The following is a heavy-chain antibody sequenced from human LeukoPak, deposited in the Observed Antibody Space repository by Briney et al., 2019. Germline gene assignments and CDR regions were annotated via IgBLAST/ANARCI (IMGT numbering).Heavy chain of an antibody. CDR1: GGSISSGDYY. V-gene: IGHV4-30-4*08. CDR3: ARVYYDSSGLAQFDY. D-gene: IGHD3-22*01. Sequence: SETLSLTCTVSGGSISSGDYYWGWIRQPPGKGLEWIGYISYSGSTYYNPSLKSRVTISVDTSKNQFSLKLSSVTAADTAVYFCARVYYDSSGLAQFDYWGQGTLVTVSS. CDR2: ISYSGST. J-gene: IGHJ4*02.